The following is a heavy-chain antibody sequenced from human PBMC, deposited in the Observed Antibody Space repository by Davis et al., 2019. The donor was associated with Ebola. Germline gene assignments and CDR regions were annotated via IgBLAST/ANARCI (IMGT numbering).Heavy chain of an antibody. CDR2: INHSGST. CDR1: GGSFSGYY. CDR3: ARRGPPRRWLQLNDY. Sequence: SETLSLTCAVYGGSFSGYYWSWIRQPPGKGLEWIGEINHSGSTNYNPSLKSRVTISVDTSKNQFSLKLSSVTAADTAVYYCARRGPPRRWLQLNDYWGQGTLVTVSS. D-gene: IGHD5-24*01. V-gene: IGHV4-34*01. J-gene: IGHJ4*02.